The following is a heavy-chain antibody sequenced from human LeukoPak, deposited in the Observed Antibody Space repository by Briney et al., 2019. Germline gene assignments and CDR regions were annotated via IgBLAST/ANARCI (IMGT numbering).Heavy chain of an antibody. J-gene: IGHJ4*02. CDR1: GYTFTSYY. CDR3: ARGPRLRYFDWLLSFDY. V-gene: IGHV1-2*04. D-gene: IGHD3-9*01. Sequence: GASVKVSCKASGYTFTSYYMHWVRQAPGQGLEWMGWLNPNSGGTNYAQKFQGWVTMTRDTSISTAYMELSRLRSDDTAVYYCARGPRLRYFDWLLSFDYWGQGTLVTVSS. CDR2: LNPNSGGT.